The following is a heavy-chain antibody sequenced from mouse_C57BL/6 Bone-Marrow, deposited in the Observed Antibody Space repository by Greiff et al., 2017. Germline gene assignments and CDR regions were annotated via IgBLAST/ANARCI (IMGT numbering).Heavy chain of an antibody. J-gene: IGHJ4*01. V-gene: IGHV5-9*01. CDR3: ARRLLAMDY. CDR1: GFTFSSYT. CDR2: ISGGGGNT. Sequence: EVIVVESGGGLVKPGGSLKLSCAASGFTFSSYTMSWVRQTPEKRLEWVATISGGGGNTYYPDSVKGRFTISRDNAKNTLYLQMSSLRSEDTALYYCARRLLAMDYWGQGTSVTVSS.